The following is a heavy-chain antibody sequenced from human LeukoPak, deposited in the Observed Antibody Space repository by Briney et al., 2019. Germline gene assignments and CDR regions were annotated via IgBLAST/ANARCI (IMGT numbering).Heavy chain of an antibody. CDR3: VRGDGDYGFVSLSSFDH. CDR1: GFTFSSYS. Sequence: PGGSLRLSCAASGFTFSSYSMNWVRQAPGKGLEWVSSISSSSSYIYYAVSVKGRFTISRDNTKNSLYLQMNSLGAEDTAVYYCVRGDGDYGFVSLSSFDHWGQGTLVTVSS. CDR2: ISSSSSYI. D-gene: IGHD4-17*01. J-gene: IGHJ4*02. V-gene: IGHV3-21*04.